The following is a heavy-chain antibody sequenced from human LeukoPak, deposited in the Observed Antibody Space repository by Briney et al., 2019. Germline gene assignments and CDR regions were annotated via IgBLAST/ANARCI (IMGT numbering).Heavy chain of an antibody. Sequence: GGSLRLSCAASGFTFSNYGMSWVRQAPGKGLEWVSAISGSGVTTYYADSVKGRFTISRDNSKHTLYLQMNSLRAEDTAVYYCAKDGNYGDYWDAFDIWGQGTMVTVSS. J-gene: IGHJ3*02. V-gene: IGHV3-23*01. D-gene: IGHD4-17*01. CDR1: GFTFSNYG. CDR3: AKDGNYGDYWDAFDI. CDR2: ISGSGVTT.